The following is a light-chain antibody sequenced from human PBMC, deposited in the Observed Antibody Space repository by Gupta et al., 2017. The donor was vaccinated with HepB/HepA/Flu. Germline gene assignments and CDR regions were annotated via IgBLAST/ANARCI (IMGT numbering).Light chain of an antibody. J-gene: IGLJ2*01. CDR3: QTWATGTFL. CDR2: LKSDGSH. V-gene: IGLV4-69*01. Sequence: VKLTCTLSSGHSSYAIAWHQQQPEKGPRYLMNLKSDGSHSKGDGIPDRFSGSSSGAARSLTISSLQSEDEADYYCQTWATGTFLFGGGTKITVL. CDR1: SGHSSYA.